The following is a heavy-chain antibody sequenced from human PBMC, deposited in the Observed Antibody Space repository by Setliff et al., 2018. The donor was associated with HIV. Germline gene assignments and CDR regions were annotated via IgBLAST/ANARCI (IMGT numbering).Heavy chain of an antibody. CDR3: ARGGGGLWFGDSTYYYIDV. V-gene: IGHV4-34*01. J-gene: IGHJ6*03. CDR2: INHSGAT. Sequence: PSETLSLTCAVYGGSFSGYYWTWVRQSPGKGLEWIAEINHSGATNYNPSLMSRVTISLDTSKSQFSLKLDSVTVADTAVYYCARGGGGLWFGDSTYYYIDVWGKGTTGTVS. CDR1: GGSFSGYY. D-gene: IGHD3-10*01.